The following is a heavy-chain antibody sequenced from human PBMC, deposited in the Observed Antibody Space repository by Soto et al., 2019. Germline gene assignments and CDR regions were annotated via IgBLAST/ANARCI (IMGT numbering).Heavy chain of an antibody. Sequence: QVQLVQSGAEVKKPGSSVKVSCKASGGTFSSYAISWVRQAPGQVLEWMGGIIPIFGTANYAQKFQGRVTITADESTSTAYMELSSLRSEDTAVYYCARDVGYYDSSGYPYYFDYWGQGPLVTVSS. CDR3: ARDVGYYDSSGYPYYFDY. V-gene: IGHV1-69*01. CDR2: IIPIFGTA. CDR1: GGTFSSYA. D-gene: IGHD3-22*01. J-gene: IGHJ4*02.